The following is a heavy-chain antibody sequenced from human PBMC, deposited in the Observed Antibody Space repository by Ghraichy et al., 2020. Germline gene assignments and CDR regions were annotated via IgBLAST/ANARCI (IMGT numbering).Heavy chain of an antibody. CDR1: GFTFNTYS. Sequence: GGSLRLSCAASGFTFNTYSMSWVRQAPGKGLEWVSAISGSGDNTYYADSVKGRFTISRDNSKNTLSLQINSLRAEDTATYFCVKERVDHPKNLEYWGQGTLVTVSS. CDR2: ISGSGDNT. J-gene: IGHJ4*02. D-gene: IGHD1-14*01. CDR3: VKERVDHPKNLEY. V-gene: IGHV3-23*01.